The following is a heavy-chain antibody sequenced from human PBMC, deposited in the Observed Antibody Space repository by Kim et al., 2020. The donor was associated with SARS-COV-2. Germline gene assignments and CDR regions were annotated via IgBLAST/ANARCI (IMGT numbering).Heavy chain of an antibody. Sequence: GGSLRLSCAASGFTFGNYGMHWVRQAPGEGLEWVAVISNDGSKKYYADSVKGRFTISRDNTKNTLYLLMNSLRAEDTALYYCAKAKLVVNTYYGLDVWGQGTTVTVSS. CDR1: GFTFGNYG. J-gene: IGHJ6*02. V-gene: IGHV3-30*18. CDR2: ISNDGSKK. CDR3: AKAKLVVNTYYGLDV. D-gene: IGHD3-22*01.